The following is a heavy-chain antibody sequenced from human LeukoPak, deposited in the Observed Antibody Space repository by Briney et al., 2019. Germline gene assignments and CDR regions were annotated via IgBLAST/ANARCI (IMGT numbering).Heavy chain of an antibody. J-gene: IGHJ4*02. D-gene: IGHD3-10*01. CDR2: INHSGST. CDR1: GFTFSSYA. Sequence: PGGSLRLSCAASGFTFSSYAMSWVRQPPGKGLEWIGEINHSGSTNYNPSLKSRVTISVDTSKNQFSLKLSSVTAADTAVYYCARDSVDKGSGSYRVDYWGQGTLVTVSS. CDR3: ARDSVDKGSGSYRVDY. V-gene: IGHV4-34*01.